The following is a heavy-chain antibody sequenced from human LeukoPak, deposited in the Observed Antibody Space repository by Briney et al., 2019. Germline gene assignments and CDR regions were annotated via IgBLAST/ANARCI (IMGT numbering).Heavy chain of an antibody. CDR2: INPNSGAT. CDR1: GYTFSNYA. CDR3: ARGGMDV. Sequence: ASVKVSCKASGYTFSNYALNWVRQAPGQGLEWMGRINPNSGATDYAQRFQGRVTMIWDTSISTAYMELSRLKFDDTAVYYCARGGMDVWGQGTTVTASS. J-gene: IGHJ6*02. V-gene: IGHV1-2*06.